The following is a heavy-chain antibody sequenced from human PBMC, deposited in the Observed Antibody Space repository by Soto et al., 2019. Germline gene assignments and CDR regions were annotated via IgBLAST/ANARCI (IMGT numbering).Heavy chain of an antibody. D-gene: IGHD2-2*02. CDR3: ARGRYCSSTSCYTGDYYYGMDV. J-gene: IGHJ6*02. CDR1: GDSVSSNSAA. Sequence: SQTLSLTCAISGDSVSSNSAAWNWIRQSPSRGLEWLGRTYYRSKWYNAYAGSMKSRITINPDTSKNQFSLQLNSVTPEDTAVYYCARGRYCSSTSCYTGDYYYGMDVWGQGTTVTVSS. CDR2: TYYRSKWYN. V-gene: IGHV6-1*01.